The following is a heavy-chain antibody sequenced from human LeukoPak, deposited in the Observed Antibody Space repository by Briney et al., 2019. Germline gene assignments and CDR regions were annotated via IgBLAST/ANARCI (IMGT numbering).Heavy chain of an antibody. D-gene: IGHD2-2*01. V-gene: IGHV5-51*03. Sequence: GESLKISCKGSGYSFTSYWIGWVRQMPGKCLEWMGIIYPGDSDTRYSPSFQGQVTISADKSISTAYLQWSSLKASDTAMYYCARLQSIVVVPAAPQAYMDVWGKGTTVTVPS. J-gene: IGHJ6*03. CDR2: IYPGDSDT. CDR1: GYSFTSYW. CDR3: ARLQSIVVVPAAPQAYMDV.